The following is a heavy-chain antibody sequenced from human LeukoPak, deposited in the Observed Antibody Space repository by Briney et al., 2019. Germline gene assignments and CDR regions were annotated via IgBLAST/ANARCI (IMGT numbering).Heavy chain of an antibody. CDR3: ARRSEHSSGSQPAFDP. D-gene: IGHD3-22*01. Sequence: ASVTVSCKASGYTFTKYGMNWVRQAPGQGLEWMGWINTNTGNPTYAQGFTGRFVFSLDTSVSTAYLEISSLKAEDTAVYYCARRSEHSSGSQPAFDPWGRGTLVTVSS. V-gene: IGHV7-4-1*02. J-gene: IGHJ5*02. CDR1: GYTFTKYG. CDR2: INTNTGNP.